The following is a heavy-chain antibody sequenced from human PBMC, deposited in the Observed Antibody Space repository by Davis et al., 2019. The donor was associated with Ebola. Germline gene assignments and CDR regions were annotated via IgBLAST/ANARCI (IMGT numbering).Heavy chain of an antibody. Sequence: AASVKVSCKASGYTFTSYGISWVRQAPGQGLEWMGWINTNTGNPTYAQGFTGRFVFSLDTSVSTAYLQISSLKAEDTAVYYCARVPIITMVRGVIRWFDPWGQGTLVTVSS. CDR3: ARVPIITMVRGVIRWFDP. J-gene: IGHJ5*02. CDR1: GYTFTSYG. V-gene: IGHV7-4-1*02. D-gene: IGHD3-10*01. CDR2: INTNTGNP.